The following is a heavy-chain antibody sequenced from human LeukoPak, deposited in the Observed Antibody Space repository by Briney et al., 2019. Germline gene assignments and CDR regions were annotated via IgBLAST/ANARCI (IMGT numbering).Heavy chain of an antibody. CDR3: ARDRYGDYYFDY. CDR1: GGTFSSYA. Sequence: GASVKVSCKASGGTFSSYAISWVRQAPGQGLEWMGGIIPIFGTANYAQKFQGRVTITRDTSASTAYMELSSLRSEDTAVYYCARDRYGDYYFDYWGQGTLVTVSS. D-gene: IGHD4-17*01. V-gene: IGHV1-69*05. CDR2: IIPIFGTA. J-gene: IGHJ4*02.